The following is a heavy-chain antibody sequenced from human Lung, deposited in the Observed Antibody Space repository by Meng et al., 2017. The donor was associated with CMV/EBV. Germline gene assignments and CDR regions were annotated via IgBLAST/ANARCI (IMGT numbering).Heavy chain of an antibody. CDR3: ARTPGGTIFGVVELDY. V-gene: IGHV4-59*01. CDR2: IYYRRST. J-gene: IGHJ4*02. D-gene: IGHD3-3*01. CDR1: GGSIRSYY. Sequence: SEPLSLXCTVPGGSIRSYYWSWIGQPPGKGLEWMGYIYYRRSTNYNPSLQSRVTISVDTSKNQFSPKLSSVIAVDTAVYYCARTPGGTIFGVVELDYWGQGTLVTVSS.